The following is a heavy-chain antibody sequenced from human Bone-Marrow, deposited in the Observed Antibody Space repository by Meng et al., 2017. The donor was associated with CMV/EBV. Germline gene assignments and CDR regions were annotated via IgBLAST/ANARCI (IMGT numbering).Heavy chain of an antibody. CDR3: ARVRRVPAAVQYYPFWSGYSDAFDI. CDR2: IYPGDSDT. D-gene: IGHD3-3*01. V-gene: IGHV5-51*01. CDR1: GYSFTSYW. Sequence: GESLKISCKGSGYSFTSYWIGWVRQMPGKGLEWMGIIYPGDSDTRYSPSFQGQVTISADKSISTAYLQWSSLKASDTAMYYCARVRRVPAAVQYYPFWSGYSDAFDIWGQGTMVTVSS. J-gene: IGHJ3*02.